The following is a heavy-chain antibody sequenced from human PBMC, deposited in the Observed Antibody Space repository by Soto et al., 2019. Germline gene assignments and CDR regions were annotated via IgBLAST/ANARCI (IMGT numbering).Heavy chain of an antibody. CDR1: GYTFTSYA. J-gene: IGHJ4*02. Sequence: QVQLVQSGAEVKKPGASVKVSCKASGYTFTSYAMHWVRQAPGQRLEWMGWINAGNGNTKYSQKFQGRVTITRDTSASTASMELSSLRSEDTAVYYCARDVAAAGLDYWGQGTLVTVSS. D-gene: IGHD6-13*01. CDR3: ARDVAAAGLDY. V-gene: IGHV1-3*01. CDR2: INAGNGNT.